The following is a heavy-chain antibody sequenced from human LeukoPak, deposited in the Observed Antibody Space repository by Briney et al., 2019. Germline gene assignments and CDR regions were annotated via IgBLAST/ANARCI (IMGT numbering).Heavy chain of an antibody. CDR1: GGSISSSSW. Sequence: PSETLSLTCAVSGGSISSSSWWSWVRQPPGKGLEWIGEIYHSGSTNYNPSLKSRVTISVDKSKNQFSLKLSSVTAADTAVYYCARVVDNYDFWSGYLTIDYWGQGTLVTVSS. D-gene: IGHD3-3*01. V-gene: IGHV4-4*02. CDR3: ARVVDNYDFWSGYLTIDY. J-gene: IGHJ4*02. CDR2: IYHSGST.